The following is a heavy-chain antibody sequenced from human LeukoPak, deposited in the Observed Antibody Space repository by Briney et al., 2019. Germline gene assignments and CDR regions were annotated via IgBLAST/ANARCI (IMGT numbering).Heavy chain of an antibody. Sequence: GGSLRLSCAASGFTFSSYGMSWVRQAPGKGLEWVSGMSGSGGTTYYADSVKGRLTISRDNSKNTLYLQLNSLRAEDSAVYYCAKEQGYGSGSHYYMDVWGKGTTVTISS. D-gene: IGHD3-10*01. V-gene: IGHV3-23*01. CDR1: GFTFSSYG. J-gene: IGHJ6*03. CDR3: AKEQGYGSGSHYYMDV. CDR2: MSGSGGTT.